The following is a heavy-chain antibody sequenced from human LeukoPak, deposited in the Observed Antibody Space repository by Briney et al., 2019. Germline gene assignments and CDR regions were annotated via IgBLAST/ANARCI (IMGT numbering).Heavy chain of an antibody. J-gene: IGHJ4*02. V-gene: IGHV3-74*01. CDR2: IKSDGSST. D-gene: IGHD3-16*01. Sequence: QPGGSLSLSCAASGFIFSAYWMHCVRQGPGKGLVWVSRIKSDGSSTSYAESVKGRFTISRDNAKNTVYVHMNSLRDEDTAVYYCARGGRYAYFLDYWGQGTLVSVSS. CDR3: ARGGRYAYFLDY. CDR1: GFIFSAYW.